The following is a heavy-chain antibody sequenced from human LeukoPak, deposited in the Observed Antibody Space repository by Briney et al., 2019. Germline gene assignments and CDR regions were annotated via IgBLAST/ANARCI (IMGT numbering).Heavy chain of an antibody. CDR2: IYSGGST. V-gene: IGHV3-53*01. CDR1: GFTVSSNY. D-gene: IGHD5-18*01. J-gene: IGHJ3*02. CDR3: ARDRPPGYSYGGDDAFDI. Sequence: GGSLRLSCAASGFTVSSNYMSWVRQAPGKGLEWVSVIYSGGSTYYADSVKGRFTISRDNSKNTLYLQMSSLRAEDTAVYYCARDRPPGYSYGGDDAFDIWGQGTMVTVSS.